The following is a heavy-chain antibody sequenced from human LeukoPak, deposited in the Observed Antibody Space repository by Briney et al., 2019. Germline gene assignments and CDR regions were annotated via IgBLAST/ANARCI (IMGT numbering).Heavy chain of an antibody. CDR2: IFYSGTT. CDR3: AREVNEPASADAFDI. V-gene: IGHV4-31*03. CDR1: GGSIASDNYF. Sequence: PSETLSLTCTVSGGSIASDNYFWSWIRQYPEKGLEWIGYIFYSGTTYYNPSLKSRVTISVDTSKNQFSLKLNSVIAADTAVYYCAREVNEPASADAFDIWGQGTMVTVSS. J-gene: IGHJ3*02. D-gene: IGHD2-2*01.